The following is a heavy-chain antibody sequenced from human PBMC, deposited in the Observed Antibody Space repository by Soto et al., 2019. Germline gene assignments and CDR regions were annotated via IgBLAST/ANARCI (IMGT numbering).Heavy chain of an antibody. V-gene: IGHV1-18*04. CDR2: ISAYNGNT. D-gene: IGHD3-22*01. Sequence: GASVKVSCKASGYTFTSYGISWVRQAPGQGLGWMGWISAYNGNTNYAQKLQGRVTMTTDTSTSTAYMELRSLRSDDTAVYYWARDGLADSSGYYPPPYYYYYGMDVWGQGTTVTVSS. CDR3: ARDGLADSSGYYPPPYYYYYGMDV. CDR1: GYTFTSYG. J-gene: IGHJ6*02.